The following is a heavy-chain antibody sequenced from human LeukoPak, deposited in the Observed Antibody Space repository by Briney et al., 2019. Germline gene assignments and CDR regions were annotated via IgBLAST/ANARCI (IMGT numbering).Heavy chain of an antibody. D-gene: IGHD1-7*01. V-gene: IGHV4-34*01. CDR2: INHSGST. Sequence: PSETLSLTCTVSGGSISSYYWSWIRQPPGKGLEWIGEINHSGSTNYNPSLKSRVTISVDTSKNQFSLKLSSVTAADTAVYYCARGGNYAFTKFDYWGQGTLVTVSS. CDR1: GGSISSYY. CDR3: ARGGNYAFTKFDY. J-gene: IGHJ4*02.